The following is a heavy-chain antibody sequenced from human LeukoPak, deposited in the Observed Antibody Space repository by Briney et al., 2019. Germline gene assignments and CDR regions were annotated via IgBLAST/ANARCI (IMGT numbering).Heavy chain of an antibody. Sequence: GGSLRLSCAASGFTFSSYAMSWVRQAPGKGLEWVSAISGSGGSTYYADSVKGRFTISRDNSKNTLYLQMNSLRAEDTAVYYCAKEDPPRIAAAGIRGYYFDYWGQGTLVTVSS. CDR3: AKEDPPRIAAAGIRGYYFDY. J-gene: IGHJ4*02. CDR2: ISGSGGST. CDR1: GFTFSSYA. D-gene: IGHD6-13*01. V-gene: IGHV3-23*01.